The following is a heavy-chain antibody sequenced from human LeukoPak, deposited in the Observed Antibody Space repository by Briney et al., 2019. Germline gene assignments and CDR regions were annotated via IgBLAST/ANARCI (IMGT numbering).Heavy chain of an antibody. Sequence: KPSETLSLTCTVSGGSISSNSYYWGWIRQPPGKGLEWIGSIYYSGITYYSGSIFYNPSLKSRVTITVDASKNELSLKLSSVTAADTAVFYCVRVGCNYYGSGSPKLTWFDPWGQGTLVTVSS. J-gene: IGHJ5*02. CDR3: VRVGCNYYGSGSPKLTWFDP. CDR1: GGSISSNSYY. D-gene: IGHD3-10*01. CDR2: IYYSGITYYSGSI. V-gene: IGHV4-39*07.